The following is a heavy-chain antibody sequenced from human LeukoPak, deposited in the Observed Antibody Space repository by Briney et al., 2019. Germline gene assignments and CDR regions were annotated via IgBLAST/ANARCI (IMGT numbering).Heavy chain of an antibody. CDR2: INHSGNT. D-gene: IGHD6-6*01. Sequence: KTSETLSLTCAVYGGSFSGYYWSWIRQPPGKGLEWIGEINHSGNTNYNPSLKSRVTVSVDTSKNQFSLKLSSVTAADTAVYYCRAAHSSSATRFFDYWGQGTLVTVSS. CDR3: RAAHSSSATRFFDY. J-gene: IGHJ4*02. V-gene: IGHV4-34*01. CDR1: GGSFSGYY.